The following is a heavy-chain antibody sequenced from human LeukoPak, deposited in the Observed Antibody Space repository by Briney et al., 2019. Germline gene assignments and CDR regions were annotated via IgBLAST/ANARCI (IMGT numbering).Heavy chain of an antibody. J-gene: IGHJ4*02. D-gene: IGHD3-9*01. CDR3: ARVYFPYYDILTGYPFGDYFDY. CDR1: GGSFSGYY. CDR2: INHSGST. Sequence: SETLSLTCAVYGGSFSGYYRSWIRQPPGKGLEWIGEINHSGSTNYNPSLKSRVTISVDTSKNQFSLKLSSVTAADTAVYYCARVYFPYYDILTGYPFGDYFDYWGQGTLVTVSS. V-gene: IGHV4-34*01.